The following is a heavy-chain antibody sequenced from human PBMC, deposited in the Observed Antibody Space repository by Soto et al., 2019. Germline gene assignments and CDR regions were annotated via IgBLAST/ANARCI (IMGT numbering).Heavy chain of an antibody. D-gene: IGHD2-15*01. CDR2: ISYDGSNK. CDR1: RFTFSSYG. J-gene: IGHJ6*02. Sequence: GGSLRLSCAASRFTFSSYGMHWVRQAPGKGLEWVALISYDGSNKYYADSVKGRFTISRDNSKNTLYLQMNSLRAEDTAVYYCAKGYCSGGSCAYYYYYYGMDVWGQATTVTVSS. CDR3: AKGYCSGGSCAYYYYYYGMDV. V-gene: IGHV3-30*18.